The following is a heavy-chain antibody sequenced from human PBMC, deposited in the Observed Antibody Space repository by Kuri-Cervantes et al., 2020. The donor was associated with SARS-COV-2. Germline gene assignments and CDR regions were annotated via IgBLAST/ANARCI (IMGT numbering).Heavy chain of an antibody. V-gene: IGHV4-59*01. CDR1: GGSISSYY. CDR3: ARGRKGATVTTSPDL. CDR2: IYYSGST. Sequence: SETLSLTCTVSGGSISSYYWSWIRQPPGKGLEWIGYIYYSGSTNYNPSLKSRVTISVDTSKNQFSLKLSSVTAAATAVYYCARGRKGATVTTSPDLWGRGTLVTVSS. J-gene: IGHJ2*01. D-gene: IGHD4-17*01.